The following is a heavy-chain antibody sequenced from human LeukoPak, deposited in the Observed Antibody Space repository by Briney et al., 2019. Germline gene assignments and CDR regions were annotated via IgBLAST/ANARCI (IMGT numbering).Heavy chain of an antibody. Sequence: GGSLRLSCAPSGFTVSSNYMTWVRQAPGKGLEWVSVIYTTGMTYYADSVKGRFTISRDNSKNTLYLQMNSLRAEDTAVYYCAKDLGTVVVAATGYWGQGTLVTVSS. CDR2: IYTTGMT. D-gene: IGHD2-15*01. CDR3: AKDLGTVVVAATGY. CDR1: GFTVSSNY. J-gene: IGHJ4*02. V-gene: IGHV3-53*01.